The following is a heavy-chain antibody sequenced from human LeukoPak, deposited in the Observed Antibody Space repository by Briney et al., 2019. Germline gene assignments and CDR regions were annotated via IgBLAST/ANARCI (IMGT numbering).Heavy chain of an antibody. CDR2: IHTSGST. D-gene: IGHD4-17*01. J-gene: IGHJ4*02. Sequence: SQTLSLTCTVSGGSISSGSYYWSWIRQPAGKRLEWIGRIHTSGSTSYNPSLKSRVTISLDTSKNQFSLKLSSVTAADTAVYYCARDRVTMTSRLFDYWGQGTLVTVSS. V-gene: IGHV4-61*02. CDR1: GGSISSGSYY. CDR3: ARDRVTMTSRLFDY.